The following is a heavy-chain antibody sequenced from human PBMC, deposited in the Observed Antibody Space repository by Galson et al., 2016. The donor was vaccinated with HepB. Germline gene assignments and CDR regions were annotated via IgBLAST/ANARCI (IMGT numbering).Heavy chain of an antibody. V-gene: IGHV3-23*01. D-gene: IGHD6-25*01. Sequence: SLRLSCAASTFALRNYAMSWVRQPPGKGLEWVSTLRGRGSTTFYADSAKGRFTISRDNSKTTLYLQMNSLRDEDTAVYYCARSADTGRNFVGSVLWGQGTLVTVSS. J-gene: IGHJ4*02. CDR3: ARSADTGRNFVGSVL. CDR1: TFALRNYA. CDR2: LRGRGSTT.